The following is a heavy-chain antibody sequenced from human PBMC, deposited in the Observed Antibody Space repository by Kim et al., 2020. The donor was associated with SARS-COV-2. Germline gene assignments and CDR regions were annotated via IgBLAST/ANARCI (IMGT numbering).Heavy chain of an antibody. J-gene: IGHJ4*01. Sequence: GGSLRLSCAASGFTFSSYAMHWVRQAPGKGLEWVAVISYDGSNKYYADSVKGRFTISRDNSKNTLYLQMNSLRAEDTAVYYCARDLGGRYQLLYSYFDY. CDR2: ISYDGSNK. V-gene: IGHV3-30-3*01. CDR1: GFTFSSYA. D-gene: IGHD2-2*02. CDR3: ARDLGGRYQLLYSYFDY.